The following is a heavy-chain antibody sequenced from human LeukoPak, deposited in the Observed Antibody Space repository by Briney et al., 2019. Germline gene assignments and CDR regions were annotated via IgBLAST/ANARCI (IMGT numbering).Heavy chain of an antibody. CDR1: GFTVSSNY. V-gene: IGHV4-39*01. J-gene: IGHJ4*02. CDR2: IYYSGST. Sequence: GSLRLSCAASGFTVSSNYMSWVRQPPGKGLEWIGSIYYSGSTYYNPSLKSRVTISVDTSKNQFSLKLSSVTATDTAVYYCASLYYYDTSHWGQGTLVTVSS. CDR3: ASLYYYDTSH. D-gene: IGHD3-22*01.